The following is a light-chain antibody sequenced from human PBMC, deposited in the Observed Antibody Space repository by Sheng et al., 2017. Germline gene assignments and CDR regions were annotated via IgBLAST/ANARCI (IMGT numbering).Light chain of an antibody. V-gene: IGLV3-21*03. CDR1: HRTSQ. Sequence: SYVLTQPPSVSVAPGNDGQDYLWGRQHRTSQCPLVPTEARPGPLCWSSMTIASGPQGIPERFSGSNSGNTATLTISRVEAGDEADYYCQVWDSSSDHHVVFGGRTNLTVL. CDR3: QVWDSSSDHHVV. CDR2: TIA. J-gene: IGLJ2*01.